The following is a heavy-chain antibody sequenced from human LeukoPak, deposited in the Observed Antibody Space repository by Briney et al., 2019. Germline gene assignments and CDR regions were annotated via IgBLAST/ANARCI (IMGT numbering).Heavy chain of an antibody. D-gene: IGHD3-22*01. V-gene: IGHV4-59*01. Sequence: SETLSLTCTVSGGSISSYYWSWIRQPPGKGLEWIGYIYYNGSTNYNPSLKSRVTISVDTSKNQFSLKLSSVTAADTAVYYCARVVYYYDSSGHNWFDPWGQGTLVTVSS. CDR3: ARVVYYYDSSGHNWFDP. CDR2: IYYNGST. J-gene: IGHJ5*02. CDR1: GGSISSYY.